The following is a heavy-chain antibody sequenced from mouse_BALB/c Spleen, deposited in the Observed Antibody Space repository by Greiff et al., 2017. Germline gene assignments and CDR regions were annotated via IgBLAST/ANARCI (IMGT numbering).Heavy chain of an antibody. Sequence: EVQVVESGPGLVKPSQSLSLTCSVTGYSITSGYYWNWIRQFPGNKLEWMGYISYDGSNNYNPSLKNRISITRDTSKNQFFLKLNSVTTEDTATYYCARDITTVGDWYFDVWGEGTTVTVSS. CDR1: GYSITSGYY. CDR2: ISYDGSN. CDR3: ARDITTVGDWYFDV. D-gene: IGHD1-1*01. V-gene: IGHV3-6*02. J-gene: IGHJ1*01.